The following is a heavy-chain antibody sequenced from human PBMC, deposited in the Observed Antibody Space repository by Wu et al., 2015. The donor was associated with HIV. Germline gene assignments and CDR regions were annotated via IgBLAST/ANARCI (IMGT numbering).Heavy chain of an antibody. V-gene: IGHV1-69*18. CDR3: ARGGGYDILTGTGWLRFFDY. D-gene: IGHD3-9*01. CDR1: GGTFSSYA. Sequence: QVQLVQSGAEVKKPGASVKVSCKASGGTFSSYAISWVRQAPGQGLEWMGRIIPIFGTANYAQKFQGRVTITADESTSTAYMELSSLRSEDTAVYYCARGGGYDILTGTGWLRFFDYWGQGTLVTVSS. J-gene: IGHJ4*02. CDR2: IIPIFGTA.